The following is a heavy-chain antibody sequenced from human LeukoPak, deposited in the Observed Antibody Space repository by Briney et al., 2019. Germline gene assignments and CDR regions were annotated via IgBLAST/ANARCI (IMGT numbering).Heavy chain of an antibody. CDR2: INPNSGGT. CDR3: ARDRVDTAMGKDY. V-gene: IGHV1-2*02. D-gene: IGHD5-18*01. J-gene: IGHJ4*02. Sequence: ASVKVSCKASGYNFNGYYMYWVRQAPGQGLEWMGWINPNSGGTNYAQKFQGRVTMTGDTSASTAYMELSSLRSEDTAVYYCARDRVDTAMGKDYWGQGTLVTVSS. CDR1: GYNFNGYY.